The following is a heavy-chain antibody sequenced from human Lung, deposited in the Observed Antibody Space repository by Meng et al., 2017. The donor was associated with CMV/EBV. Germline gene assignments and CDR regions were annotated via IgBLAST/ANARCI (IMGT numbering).Heavy chain of an antibody. CDR3: AKDQLLFGGPNAYFDD. D-gene: IGHD3-16*01. Sequence: SXAASGFTFDTYGMHWVRQAPGKRLEWVAFIRHDGSNKFYGDSVKGRFTISRDNSKNTLYLQMNSLRAEETAMYYCAKDQLLFGGPNAYFDDWGQGXLVTVSS. V-gene: IGHV3-30*02. J-gene: IGHJ4*02. CDR2: IRHDGSNK. CDR1: GFTFDTYG.